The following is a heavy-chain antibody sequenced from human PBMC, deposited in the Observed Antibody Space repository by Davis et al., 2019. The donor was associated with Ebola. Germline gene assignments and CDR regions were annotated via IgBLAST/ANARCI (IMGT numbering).Heavy chain of an antibody. J-gene: IGHJ6*04. CDR1: GFTFDDYA. CDR2: ISWNRGSI. D-gene: IGHD3-10*01. V-gene: IGHV3-9*01. CDR3: AKDLDFRFGELDYYYGMDV. Sequence: SLKISCAASGFTFDDYAMHWVRQAPGKGLEWVSGISWNRGSIGYADSVKGRFTISRDNAKNSLYLQMNSLRAEDTALYYWAKDLDFRFGELDYYYGMDVWGKGTTVTVSS.